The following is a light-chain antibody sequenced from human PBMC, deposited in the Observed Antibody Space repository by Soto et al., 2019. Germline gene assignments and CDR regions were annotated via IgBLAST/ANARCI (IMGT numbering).Light chain of an antibody. Sequence: QSVLTQPASVSGSPGQSITISCTGASSDIGGYNSVSWYQQHPGKAPRLMIYDVSYRPSGISSRFSGSKSGNTASLTISGLQAEDEADYYCSSYTSSSTRVFGGGTQLTVL. CDR2: DVS. J-gene: IGLJ2*01. V-gene: IGLV2-14*01. CDR1: SSDIGGYNS. CDR3: SSYTSSSTRV.